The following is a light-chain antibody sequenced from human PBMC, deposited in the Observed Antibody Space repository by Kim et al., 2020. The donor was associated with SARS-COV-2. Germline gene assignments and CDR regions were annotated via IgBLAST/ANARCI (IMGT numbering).Light chain of an antibody. CDR2: GAS. CDR3: QQYNDWPWT. Sequence: EIVMTQSPATLSVSPGERVTLSCRASQSISTNFGWYQQKPGQAPRLLIYGASTRATGILARFSGSGSGKEFILTISSLQSEGFAVYCCQQYNDWPWTFGQWTKVDIK. V-gene: IGKV3-15*01. J-gene: IGKJ1*01. CDR1: QSISTN.